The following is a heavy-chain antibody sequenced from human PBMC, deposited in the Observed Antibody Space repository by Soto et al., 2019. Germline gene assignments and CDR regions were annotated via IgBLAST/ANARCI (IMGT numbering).Heavy chain of an antibody. Sequence: QVQLVESGGGVVQPGRSLRLSCAASGFTCSSYGMHWVRQAPGKGLEWVAVIWYDGSNKYYADSVKGRFTISRDNSKNTLYLQMNSLRAEDTAVYYCARDFGGSGSYIRYYYYGMDVWGQGTTVTVSS. J-gene: IGHJ6*02. V-gene: IGHV3-33*01. CDR2: IWYDGSNK. CDR1: GFTCSSYG. CDR3: ARDFGGSGSYIRYYYYGMDV. D-gene: IGHD3-10*01.